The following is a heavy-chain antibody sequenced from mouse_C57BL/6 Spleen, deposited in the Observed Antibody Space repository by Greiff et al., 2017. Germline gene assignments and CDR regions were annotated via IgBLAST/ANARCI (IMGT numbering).Heavy chain of an antibody. CDR2: IYPGDGDT. V-gene: IGHV1-82*01. Sequence: VKVVESGPELVKPGASVKISCTASGFAFSSSWMNWVKQRPGKGLEWIGRIYPGDGDTNYNGKFKGKATLTADKSSSTAYMQLSSLTSEDSAVYFCARKGTAMDYWGQGTSVTVSS. D-gene: IGHD2-14*01. CDR1: GFAFSSSW. J-gene: IGHJ4*01. CDR3: ARKGTAMDY.